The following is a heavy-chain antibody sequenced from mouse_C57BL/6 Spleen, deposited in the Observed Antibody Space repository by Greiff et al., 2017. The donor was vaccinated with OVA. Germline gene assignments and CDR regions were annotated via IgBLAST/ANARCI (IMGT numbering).Heavy chain of an antibody. D-gene: IGHD2-1*01. CDR1: GFTFSSYT. CDR2: ISGGGGNT. CDR3: ARHDYGNLYAMDY. Sequence: EVQLVESGGGLVKPGGSLKLSCAASGFTFSSYTMSWVRQTPEKRLEWVATISGGGGNTYYPDSVKGRFTISRDNAKNTLYLQMSSLRSEDTALYYCARHDYGNLYAMDYWGQGTSVTVSS. J-gene: IGHJ4*01. V-gene: IGHV5-9*01.